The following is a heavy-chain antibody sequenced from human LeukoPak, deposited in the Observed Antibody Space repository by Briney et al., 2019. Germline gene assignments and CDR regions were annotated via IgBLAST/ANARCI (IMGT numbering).Heavy chain of an antibody. J-gene: IGHJ3*02. D-gene: IGHD3-3*01. V-gene: IGHV3-21*01. CDR3: ARDGSYDFWSGIDAFDI. CDR2: ISSSSSYI. CDR1: GFTFSSYS. Sequence: PGGSLRLSYAASGFTFSSYSMNWVRQAPGKGLEWVSSISSSSSYIYYADSVKGRFTISRDNAKNSLYLQMNSLRAEDTAVYYCARDGSYDFWSGIDAFDIWGQGTMVTVSS.